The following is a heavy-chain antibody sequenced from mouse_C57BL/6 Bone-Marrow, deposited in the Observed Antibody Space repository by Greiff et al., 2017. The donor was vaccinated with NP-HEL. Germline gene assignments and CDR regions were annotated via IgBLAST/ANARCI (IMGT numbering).Heavy chain of an antibody. Sequence: VQLQQPGAELVMPGASVKLSCKASGYTFTSYWMHWVKQRPGQGLEWIGAIDPSDSYTTYIQQFKGKSTLTVDKSSSTAYMQLSSLTSEDSAVYYCARSSYCGSSPFWYFDVWGTGTTVTVSS. CDR2: IDPSDSYT. J-gene: IGHJ1*03. CDR1: GYTFTSYW. V-gene: IGHV1-69*01. D-gene: IGHD1-1*01. CDR3: ARSSYCGSSPFWYFDV.